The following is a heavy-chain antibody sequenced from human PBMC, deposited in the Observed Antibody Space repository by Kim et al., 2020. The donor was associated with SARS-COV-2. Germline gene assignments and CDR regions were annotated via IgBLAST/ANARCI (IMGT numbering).Heavy chain of an antibody. V-gene: IGHV3-64D*06. D-gene: IGHD3-10*01. Sequence: YAASVKGRFTLSRHHSRNPLYLQMNSLRAEDTAVYYCVRYRPGSYSIDYWGHGTLVTVSS. J-gene: IGHJ4*01. CDR3: VRYRPGSYSIDY.